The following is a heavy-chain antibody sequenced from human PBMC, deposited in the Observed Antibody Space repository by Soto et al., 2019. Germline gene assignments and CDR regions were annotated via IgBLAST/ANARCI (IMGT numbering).Heavy chain of an antibody. J-gene: IGHJ4*02. CDR1: GFALNTIGEG. CDR2: IFWDDDK. V-gene: IGHV2-5*02. D-gene: IGHD3-16*02. Sequence: QITLKESGPTLVKPTQTLTLTCTFSGFALNTIGEGVGWVRQPPGKALEWLALIFWDDDKRYSPSLRNRLTITKDTSKNQVVLTMTDMDPVDTATYYCAHHIYDYIRGNYRYPYWGQGTLVTVSS. CDR3: AHHIYDYIRGNYRYPY.